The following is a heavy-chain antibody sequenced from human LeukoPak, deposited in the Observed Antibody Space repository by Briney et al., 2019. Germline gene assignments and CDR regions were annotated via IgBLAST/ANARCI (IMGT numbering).Heavy chain of an antibody. V-gene: IGHV4-38-2*02. J-gene: IGHJ4*02. D-gene: IGHD6-19*01. CDR3: ARAETYSSGWYDPFFDY. CDR1: GGSISGYY. CDR2: IYHGGST. Sequence: SETLSLTCTVSGGSISGYYWGWIRQPPGKGLEWIGTIYHGGSTYYNPSLKSRVTISVGTSKNQFSLKLRSVTAADTAVYHCARAETYSSGWYDPFFDYWGQGTLVTVST.